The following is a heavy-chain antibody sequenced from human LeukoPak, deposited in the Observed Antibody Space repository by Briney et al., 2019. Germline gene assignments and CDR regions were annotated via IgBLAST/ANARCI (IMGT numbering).Heavy chain of an antibody. V-gene: IGHV4-34*01. J-gene: IGHJ4*02. D-gene: IGHD2-2*01. CDR1: GGSFSGYY. CDR2: INHSGST. CDR3: ASQGGQPAAFDY. Sequence: SETLSLTCAVYGGSFSGYYWSWIRQPPGKGLEWIGEINHSGSTNYNPSLKSRVTISVDTSKNQFSLKLSSVPAADTAVYYCASQGGQPAAFDYWGQGTLVTDSS.